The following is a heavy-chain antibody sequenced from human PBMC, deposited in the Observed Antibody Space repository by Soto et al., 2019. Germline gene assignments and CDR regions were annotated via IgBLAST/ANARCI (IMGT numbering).Heavy chain of an antibody. J-gene: IGHJ4*02. CDR2: ISGSADNT. V-gene: IGHV3-23*01. CDR3: AKDSVAAAV. D-gene: IGHD6-13*01. Sequence: EVQLLESGGDSGQPGGSLRLSCAASGFTFSSYAMTWVRQAPGKGLEWVSTISGSADNTYYADSVKGRFTISRDNSKNTLELQMSSLRVDDTAVYYCAKDSVAAAVWGRGTLVTVSS. CDR1: GFTFSSYA.